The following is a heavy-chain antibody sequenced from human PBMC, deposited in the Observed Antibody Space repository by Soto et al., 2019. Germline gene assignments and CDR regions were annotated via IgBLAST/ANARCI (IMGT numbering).Heavy chain of an antibody. Sequence: NPSETLSLTCTVSGGSISSSSYYWGWIRQPPGKGLEWIGRIYYSGSTYYNPSLKSRVTISVDTSKNQFSMKLSSVTAADTAVYYCARLRPYYDSSGYMFDYWGQGXLVTVSS. CDR2: IYYSGST. CDR1: GGSISSSSYY. D-gene: IGHD3-22*01. V-gene: IGHV4-39*01. CDR3: ARLRPYYDSSGYMFDY. J-gene: IGHJ4*02.